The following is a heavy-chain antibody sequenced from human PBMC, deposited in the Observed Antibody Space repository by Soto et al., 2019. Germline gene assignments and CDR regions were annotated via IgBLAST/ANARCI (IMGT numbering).Heavy chain of an antibody. Sequence: ASVKVSCKASGYTFTGYYMHWVRQAPGQGLEWMGWINPNSGGTNYAQKFQGRVTMTRDTSISTAYMELSRLRSDDTAVYYCARAEQLVDPYYYYGMDVWGQGTTVTV. CDR3: ARAEQLVDPYYYYGMDV. V-gene: IGHV1-2*02. J-gene: IGHJ6*02. CDR1: GYTFTGYY. CDR2: INPNSGGT. D-gene: IGHD6-6*01.